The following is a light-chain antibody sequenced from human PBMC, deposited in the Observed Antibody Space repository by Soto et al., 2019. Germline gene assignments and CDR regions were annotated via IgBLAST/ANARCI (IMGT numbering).Light chain of an antibody. CDR2: NNN. J-gene: IGLJ1*01. V-gene: IGLV1-44*01. Sequence: QPVLTQPPSASGTPGQRVTISCSGSSSNIGSNTVNWYQQLPGTAPKLLIYNNNQRPSGVPDRFSGSKSGTSASLAISGLQSEDEADYYCAAWDDSLNGLVFGTGTTVTVL. CDR1: SSNIGSNT. CDR3: AAWDDSLNGLV.